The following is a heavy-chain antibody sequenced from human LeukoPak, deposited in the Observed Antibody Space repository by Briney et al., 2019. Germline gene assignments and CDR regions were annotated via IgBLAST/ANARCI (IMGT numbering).Heavy chain of an antibody. Sequence: ASVKVSCKASGYTFTGYYMHWVRPAPRQWLEWMGRINPNSGGTNYAQKFQGRVTMTRDTSISTAYMELSRPRSDDTAVYYCARVPYSGYDLYYGMDVLGQGTTVTVSS. CDR2: INPNSGGT. D-gene: IGHD5-12*01. CDR3: ARVPYSGYDLYYGMDV. J-gene: IGHJ6*02. CDR1: GYTFTGYY. V-gene: IGHV1-2*06.